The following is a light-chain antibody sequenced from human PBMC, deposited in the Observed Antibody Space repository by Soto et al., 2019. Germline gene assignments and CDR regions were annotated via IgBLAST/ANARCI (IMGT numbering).Light chain of an antibody. J-gene: IGKJ2*01. CDR3: QQSHGIPYT. V-gene: IGKV1-39*01. Sequence: DIQMTQSPFSLSASVGDRVTITCRASQSISTYVNWYQQKAAKAPKLLIYAASRLQSEVPSRFVGGGYDTEFTLTITSLQPEDFATYYCQQSHGIPYTFGQGTKLEIK. CDR2: AAS. CDR1: QSISTY.